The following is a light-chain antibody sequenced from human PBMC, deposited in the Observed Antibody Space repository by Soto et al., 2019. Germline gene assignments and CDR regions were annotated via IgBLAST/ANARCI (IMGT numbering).Light chain of an antibody. J-gene: IGLJ2*01. CDR3: SSYTSSSTLSVV. V-gene: IGLV2-14*01. CDR2: EVS. Sequence: QSALTQPASVSGSPGQWITISCTGTSSDVGGYNYVSWYQQHPGKAPKLMIYEVSNRPSGVSNRFSGTTSGNTAALAISGLQAEVEADYCCSSYTSSSTLSVVFGGGTKLTVL. CDR1: SSDVGGYNY.